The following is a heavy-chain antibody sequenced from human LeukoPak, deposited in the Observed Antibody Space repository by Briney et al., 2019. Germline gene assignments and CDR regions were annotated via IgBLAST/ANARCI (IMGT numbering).Heavy chain of an antibody. CDR1: GFTVSSNF. CDR2: IYTGGYT. Sequence: GGSLRLSCAASGFTVSSNFMSWVRQARGGGLEWVSVIYTGGYTYHSGSLRGRFALSRDNSQNTPYLQMNSLRAEDTAIYYCTRMSYYDGSGPSFDYWGQGTVVAVSS. CDR3: TRMSYYDGSGPSFDY. J-gene: IGHJ4*02. D-gene: IGHD3-10*01. V-gene: IGHV3-53*01.